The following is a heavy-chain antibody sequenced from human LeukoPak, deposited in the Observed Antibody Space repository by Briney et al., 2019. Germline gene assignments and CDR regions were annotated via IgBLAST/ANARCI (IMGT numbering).Heavy chain of an antibody. D-gene: IGHD4-17*01. V-gene: IGHV4-39*07. CDR3: ARASHYGDYEPRPLDY. J-gene: IGHJ4*02. CDR1: GDSISSGSYY. Sequence: SETLSLTCTVSGDSISSGSYYWSWIRQPPGKGLEWIGEINHSGSTNYNPSLKSRVTISVDTSKNQFSLKLSSVTAADTAVYYCARASHYGDYEPRPLDYWGQGTLVTVSS. CDR2: INHSGST.